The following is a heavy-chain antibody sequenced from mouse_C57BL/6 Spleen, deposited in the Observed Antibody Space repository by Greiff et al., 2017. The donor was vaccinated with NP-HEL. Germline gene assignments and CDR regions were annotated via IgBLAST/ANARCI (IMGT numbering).Heavy chain of an antibody. Sequence: QVQLQQPGAELVKPGASVKMSCKASGYTFTSYWITWVKQRPGQGLEWIGDIYPGSGSTNYIEKFKSKATLTVDTSSSTAYMQLSSLTSEDSAVYYCARAYYDYGGSWFAYWGQGTLVTVSA. V-gene: IGHV1-55*01. CDR2: IYPGSGST. J-gene: IGHJ3*01. D-gene: IGHD2-4*01. CDR3: ARAYYDYGGSWFAY. CDR1: GYTFTSYW.